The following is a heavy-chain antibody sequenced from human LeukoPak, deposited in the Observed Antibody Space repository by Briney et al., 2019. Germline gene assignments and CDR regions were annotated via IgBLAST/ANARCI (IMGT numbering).Heavy chain of an antibody. CDR1: GGSISSSSYY. J-gene: IGHJ3*02. CDR2: IYYSGST. D-gene: IGHD7-27*01. V-gene: IGHV4-39*07. CDR3: ARDRKALGHAFDI. Sequence: PSETLSLTCTVSGGSISSSSYYWGWIRQPPGKGLEWIGSIYYSGSTNCNPSLKSRVTISVDTSKNQFSLKLSPVTAADTAVYYCARDRKALGHAFDIWGQGTMVTVSS.